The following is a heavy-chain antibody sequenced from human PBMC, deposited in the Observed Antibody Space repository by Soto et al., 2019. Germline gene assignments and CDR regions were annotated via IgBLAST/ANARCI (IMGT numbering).Heavy chain of an antibody. CDR2: ISAYNGNT. Sequence: ASVKVSCKASGYTFTSYGISWVRQAPGQGLEWMGWISAYNGNTNYAQKLQGRVTMTTDTSTSTAYMELRSLRSDDTAVYYCARDTHYDFWSGYRDGYYYYYGMDVWGQGTTVTVSS. J-gene: IGHJ6*02. V-gene: IGHV1-18*01. D-gene: IGHD3-3*01. CDR1: GYTFTSYG. CDR3: ARDTHYDFWSGYRDGYYYYYGMDV.